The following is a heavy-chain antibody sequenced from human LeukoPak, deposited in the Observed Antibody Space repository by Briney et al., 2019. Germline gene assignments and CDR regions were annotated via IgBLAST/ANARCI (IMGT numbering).Heavy chain of an antibody. J-gene: IGHJ4*02. V-gene: IGHV4-39*07. CDR3: ARDGVITFGGALDY. Sequence: SETLSLTCTVSGGSISSSSYYWGWIRQPPGQGLEWIGSIYYSGSTYYNPSLKSRVTISVDTSKNQFSLKLSSVTAADTAVYYCARDGVITFGGALDYWGQGTLVTVSS. CDR2: IYYSGST. D-gene: IGHD3-16*01. CDR1: GGSISSSSYY.